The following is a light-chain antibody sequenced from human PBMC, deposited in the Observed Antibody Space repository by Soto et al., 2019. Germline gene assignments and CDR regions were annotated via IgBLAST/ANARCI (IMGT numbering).Light chain of an antibody. Sequence: IVMTQSPGTLSLSPGERATLSCRASQSVSSSYLAWYQQKPGQAPRLLIYGASSRATGIPARFSGSESGTDFTLTISSLEPEDFAVYYCQQRSNWPLTFGQGTRLEIK. CDR1: QSVSSSY. V-gene: IGKV3D-20*02. CDR2: GAS. CDR3: QQRSNWPLT. J-gene: IGKJ5*01.